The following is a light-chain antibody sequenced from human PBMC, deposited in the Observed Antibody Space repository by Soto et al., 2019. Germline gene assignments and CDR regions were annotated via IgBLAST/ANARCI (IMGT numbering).Light chain of an antibody. CDR2: GAS. J-gene: IGKJ4*01. Sequence: EIVLTQSPGTLSLSPGERATLSCRASQSVSSTYLAWYQHKPGQAPRLLIYGASSRETGIPDTFSGSGSGTDFTLTISRLEPEDFAVYYCQQFTSYPLTFGGGTKVDIK. CDR1: QSVSSTY. V-gene: IGKV3-20*01. CDR3: QQFTSYPLT.